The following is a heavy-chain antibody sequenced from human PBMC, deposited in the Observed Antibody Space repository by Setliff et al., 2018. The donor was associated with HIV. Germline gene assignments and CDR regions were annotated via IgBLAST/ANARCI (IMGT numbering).Heavy chain of an antibody. D-gene: IGHD6-13*01. CDR1: GGSICNGDHY. Sequence: SETLSLTCTVSGGSICNGDHYWAWIRQSPGKGPEWIWYIYYTGDTYYRSSLESRVTISVDTSNNQFSLRLKSVTAADTAVYFCAQMSISAAVYFDYWGQGTLVTVSS. CDR2: IYYTGDT. V-gene: IGHV4-30-4*08. J-gene: IGHJ4*02. CDR3: AQMSISAAVYFDY.